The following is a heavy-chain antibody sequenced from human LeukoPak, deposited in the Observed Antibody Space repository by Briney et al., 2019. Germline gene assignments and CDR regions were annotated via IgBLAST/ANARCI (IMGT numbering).Heavy chain of an antibody. J-gene: IGHJ3*02. CDR2: ISGSGGST. V-gene: IGHV3-23*01. Sequence: GGSLRLFCAASGFTFSSYAMSWVRQAPGKGLEWVSAISGSGGSTYYADSVKGRFTISRDNSKNTLYLQMNSLRAEDTAVYYCAKDLMNTMIVVVPTRGAFDIWGQGTMVTVSS. CDR3: AKDLMNTMIVVVPTRGAFDI. D-gene: IGHD3-22*01. CDR1: GFTFSSYA.